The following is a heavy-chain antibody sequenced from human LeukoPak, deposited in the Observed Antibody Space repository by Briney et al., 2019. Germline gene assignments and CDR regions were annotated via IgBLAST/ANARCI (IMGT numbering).Heavy chain of an antibody. Sequence: GESLKISCKGSGYSFTSYWIGWVRQMPGKGLEWMGIIYPGDSDTRYSPSFQGQVTISADKSISTAYLQWSSLKASDTAMYYCARSTFGGVIVRPYYFDYWGQGTLVTVSS. D-gene: IGHD3-16*02. CDR3: ARSTFGGVIVRPYYFDY. CDR1: GYSFTSYW. J-gene: IGHJ4*02. CDR2: IYPGDSDT. V-gene: IGHV5-51*01.